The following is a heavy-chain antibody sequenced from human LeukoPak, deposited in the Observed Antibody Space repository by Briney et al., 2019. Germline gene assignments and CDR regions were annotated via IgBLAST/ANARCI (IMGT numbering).Heavy chain of an antibody. Sequence: SETLSLTCAVYGGSFSGYYWSWIRQPPGKGLEWIGEINHSGSTNYNPSLKSRVTISVDTSKNQFSLKLSSVTAADTAVYYCARVRAGVYYLYYMDVWGKGTTVTVPS. J-gene: IGHJ6*03. CDR2: INHSGST. V-gene: IGHV4-34*01. CDR3: ARVRAGVYYLYYMDV. D-gene: IGHD3-3*01. CDR1: GGSFSGYY.